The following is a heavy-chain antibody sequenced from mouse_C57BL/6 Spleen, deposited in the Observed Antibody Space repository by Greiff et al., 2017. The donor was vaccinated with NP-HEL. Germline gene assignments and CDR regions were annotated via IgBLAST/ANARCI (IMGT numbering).Heavy chain of an antibody. CDR2: ISDGGSYT. Sequence: EVQVVESGGGLVKPGGSLKLSCAASGFTFSSYAMSWVRQTPEKRLEWVATISDGGSYTYYPDNVKGRFTISRDNAKNNLYLQMRHLKSEDTAMYYCARERSWFAYWGQGTLVTVSA. J-gene: IGHJ3*01. CDR1: GFTFSSYA. V-gene: IGHV5-4*01. CDR3: ARERSWFAY.